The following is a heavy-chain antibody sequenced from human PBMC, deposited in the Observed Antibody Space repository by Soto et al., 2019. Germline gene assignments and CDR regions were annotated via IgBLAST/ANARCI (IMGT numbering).Heavy chain of an antibody. J-gene: IGHJ6*02. CDR1: GYTFTSYC. D-gene: IGHD6-19*01. Sequence: ASVKVSCKASGYTFTSYCISWVLQAPGQGLEWMGWISAYNGNTNYAQKLQGRVTMTTDTSTSTAYMELRSLRSDDTAVYYCARDQVAVARYYYYGMDVWGQGTTVTVSS. CDR3: ARDQVAVARYYYYGMDV. V-gene: IGHV1-18*01. CDR2: ISAYNGNT.